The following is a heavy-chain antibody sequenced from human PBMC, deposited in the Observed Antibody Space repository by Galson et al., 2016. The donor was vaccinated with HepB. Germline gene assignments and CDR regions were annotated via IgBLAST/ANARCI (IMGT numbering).Heavy chain of an antibody. CDR3: ATDHGPSGWLN. D-gene: IGHD6-19*01. J-gene: IGHJ1*01. Sequence: SLRLSCAGSGFTVSSHYMSWVRQAPGMGLEWVSSIYSDDKTYYADSVKGRFTTSRDNSKSTLYLQMNSLRVEDTAVYFCATDHGPSGWLNWGQGTLITVSS. CDR1: GFTVSSHY. CDR2: IYSDDKT. V-gene: IGHV3-53*01.